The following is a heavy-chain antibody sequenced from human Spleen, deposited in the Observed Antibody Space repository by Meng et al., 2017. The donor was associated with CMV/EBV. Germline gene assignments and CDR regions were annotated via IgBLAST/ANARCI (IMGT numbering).Heavy chain of an antibody. V-gene: IGHV3-21*01. CDR1: GFTFSSYA. D-gene: IGHD6-13*01. CDR3: ARRAAAGKGGYY. CDR2: ISSSSSYI. J-gene: IGHJ4*02. Sequence: GGSLRLSCAASGFTFSSYAMSWVRQAPGKGLEWVSSISSSSSYIYYADSVKGRFTISRDNAKNSLYLQMNSLRAEDTAVYYCARRAAAGKGGYYWGQGTLVTVSS.